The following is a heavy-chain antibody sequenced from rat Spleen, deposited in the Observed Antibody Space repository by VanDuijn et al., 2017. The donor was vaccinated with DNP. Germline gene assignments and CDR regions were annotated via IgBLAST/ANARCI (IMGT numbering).Heavy chain of an antibody. J-gene: IGHJ1*01. D-gene: IGHD2-7*01. Sequence: QVQLKESGPGLVQPSQTLSLTCTVSGFSLTSYHVHWVRQPPGKGLEWIAAISSGENTYYNPALKSRLSISRDTSKSQVFLKMNSLQTEDTAIYFCTRVLYNGYQRHYWSFDFWGPGTMVTMSS. CDR1: GFSLTSYH. CDR2: ISSGENT. V-gene: IGHV2S12*01. CDR3: TRVLYNGYQRHYWSFDF.